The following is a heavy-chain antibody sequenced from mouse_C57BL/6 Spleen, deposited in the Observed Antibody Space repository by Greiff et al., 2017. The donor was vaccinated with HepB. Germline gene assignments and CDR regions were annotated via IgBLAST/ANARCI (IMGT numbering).Heavy chain of an antibody. D-gene: IGHD1-1*01. CDR3: ARGPDYYGSSPFAY. CDR2: IDPSDSET. V-gene: IGHV1-52*01. J-gene: IGHJ3*01. Sequence: VQLQQPGAELVRPGSSVKLSCKASGYTFTSYWMHWVKKRPIQGLEWIGNIDPSDSETHYNQKFKDKATLTVDKSSSTAYMQLSSLTSEDSAVYYCARGPDYYGSSPFAYWGQGTLVTVSA. CDR1: GYTFTSYW.